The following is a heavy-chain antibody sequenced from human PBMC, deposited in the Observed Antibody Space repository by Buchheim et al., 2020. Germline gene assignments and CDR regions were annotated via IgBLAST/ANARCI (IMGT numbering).Heavy chain of an antibody. CDR1: GFTFSSYA. D-gene: IGHD5-18*01. J-gene: IGHJ4*02. CDR3: ARELDSYGSCFDY. V-gene: IGHV3-30-3*01. Sequence: QVQLVESVGGVVQPGRSLRLSCAASGFTFSSYAMHWVRQAPGKGLEWVAVISYDGSNKYYADSVKGRFTISRDNSKNTLYLQMNSLRAEDTAVYYCARELDSYGSCFDYWGQGTL. CDR2: ISYDGSNK.